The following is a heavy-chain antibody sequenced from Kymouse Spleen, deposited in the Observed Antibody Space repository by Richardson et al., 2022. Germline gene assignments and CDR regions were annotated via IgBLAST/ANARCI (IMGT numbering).Heavy chain of an antibody. CDR3: ARGRDYYGSNWFDP. D-gene: IGHD3-10*01. V-gene: IGHV4-34*01. CDR2: INHSGST. J-gene: IGHJ5*02. Sequence: QVQLQQWGAGLLKPSETLSLTCAVYGGSFSGYYWSWIRQPPGKGLEWIGEINHSGSTNYNPSLKSRVTISVDTSKNQFSLKLSSVTAADTAVYYCARGRDYYGSNWFDPWGQGTLVTVSS. CDR1: GGSFSGYY.